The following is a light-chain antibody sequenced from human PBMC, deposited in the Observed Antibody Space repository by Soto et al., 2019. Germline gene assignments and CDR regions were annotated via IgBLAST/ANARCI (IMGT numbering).Light chain of an antibody. CDR2: ENN. J-gene: IGLJ2*01. CDR3: GTWDTSLTPGPV. CDR1: SSNIGNNY. Sequence: QSVLTQPPSVSAAPGQKVTSSCSGSSSNIGNNYVSWYQQLPGTAPKLLIYENNKRPSGIPDRFSGSKSGTSATLAITGLQTGDEADYYCGTWDTSLTPGPVFGGGTKLTVL. V-gene: IGLV1-51*02.